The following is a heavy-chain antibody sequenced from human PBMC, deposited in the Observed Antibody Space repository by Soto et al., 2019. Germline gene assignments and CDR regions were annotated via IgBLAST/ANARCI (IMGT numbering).Heavy chain of an antibody. J-gene: IGHJ4*02. CDR2: ISYDGSNK. CDR3: AKDSGLYGDYPGFDY. Sequence: QVQLVESGGGGVQPGRSLRLSCAASGFTFSSYGMHWVRQAPGKGLEWVAVISYDGSNKYYADSVKGRFTISRDNSKNTLYLQMNSMRAEDTAVYYCAKDSGLYGDYPGFDYWGQGTLVTVSS. V-gene: IGHV3-30*18. D-gene: IGHD4-17*01. CDR1: GFTFSSYG.